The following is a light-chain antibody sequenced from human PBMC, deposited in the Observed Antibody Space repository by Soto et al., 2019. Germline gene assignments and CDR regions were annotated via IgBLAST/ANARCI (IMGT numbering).Light chain of an antibody. CDR3: QQRSNWPIT. CDR1: QSVSKY. V-gene: IGKV3-11*01. CDR2: DAS. J-gene: IGKJ5*01. Sequence: PGERVTLSCRTSQSVSKYFAWYQQKPGRAPRLLIYDASSRATDIPARFIGSGSGTDFTLTISSLEPEDFAIYYCQQRSNWPITFGQGTRLEIK.